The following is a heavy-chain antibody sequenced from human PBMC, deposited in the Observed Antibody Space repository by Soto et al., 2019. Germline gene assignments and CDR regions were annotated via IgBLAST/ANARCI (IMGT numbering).Heavy chain of an antibody. J-gene: IGHJ4*02. V-gene: IGHV4-34*01. Sequence: TLSLTCAVYGGSFSGYYWSWIRQPPGKGLEWIGEINHSGSTNYNPSLKSRVTISVDTSKNQFSLKLSSVTAADTAVYYCARASVIAARLRGYFDYWGQGTLVTVSS. CDR2: INHSGST. D-gene: IGHD6-6*01. CDR1: GGSFSGYY. CDR3: ARASVIAARLRGYFDY.